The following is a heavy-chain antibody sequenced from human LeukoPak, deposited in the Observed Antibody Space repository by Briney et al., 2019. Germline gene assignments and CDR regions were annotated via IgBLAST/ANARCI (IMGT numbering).Heavy chain of an antibody. CDR2: IKQDGSET. CDR1: GFTFSNYW. J-gene: IGHJ4*02. CDR3: ARETPRRGETRDGYR. D-gene: IGHD5-24*01. V-gene: IGHV3-7*01. Sequence: PGGSLRLSCAASGFTFSNYWINWVRQAPGKGLECLANIKQDGSETYYADSVKGRFTISRDNAKNSLYLQMSSLRAEDTAVYYCARETPRRGETRDGYRWGQGTLVTVSS.